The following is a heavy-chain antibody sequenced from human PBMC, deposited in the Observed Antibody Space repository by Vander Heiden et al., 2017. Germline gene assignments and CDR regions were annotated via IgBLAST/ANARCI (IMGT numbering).Heavy chain of an antibody. CDR2: ISNSGAST. CDR1: GFTFNRYA. CDR3: ARDYYGMDV. V-gene: IGHV3-23*01. Sequence: EVQLLESGGGLVQPGGSLRLSCGASGFTFNRYAMSGVRQAPGKGPEWVSEISNSGASTNYADSVKGRFTISRDNSKNTVYLQMNSLRADDTAVYSCARDYYGMDVWGQGTTVIVS. J-gene: IGHJ6*02.